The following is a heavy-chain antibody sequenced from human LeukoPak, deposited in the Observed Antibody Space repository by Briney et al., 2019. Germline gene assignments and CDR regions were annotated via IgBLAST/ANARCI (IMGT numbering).Heavy chain of an antibody. J-gene: IGHJ4*02. CDR2: ISGSGGST. D-gene: IGHD7-27*01. V-gene: IGHV3-23*01. Sequence: PGGSLRLSCAASGFTFSGYAMKWVRQAPGKGLEWVSSISGSGGSTYYADSVKGRFTISRDNSKNTLYLQMNSLRAEDTAVYYCAKDNKTGSYFDYWGQGTLVTVSS. CDR3: AKDNKTGSYFDY. CDR1: GFTFSGYA.